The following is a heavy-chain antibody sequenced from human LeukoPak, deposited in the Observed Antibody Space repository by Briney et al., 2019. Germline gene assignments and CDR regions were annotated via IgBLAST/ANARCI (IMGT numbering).Heavy chain of an antibody. D-gene: IGHD5-18*01. Sequence: SLRLSCAASGFTFDDYAMHWVRQAPGKGLEWVSGISWNSGSIGYADSVKGRFTISRDNAKNSLYLQMNSLRAEDTALYYCAKDYGLYSYGLDYWGQGTLVTVSS. CDR1: GFTFDDYA. J-gene: IGHJ4*02. CDR3: AKDYGLYSYGLDY. V-gene: IGHV3-9*01. CDR2: ISWNSGSI.